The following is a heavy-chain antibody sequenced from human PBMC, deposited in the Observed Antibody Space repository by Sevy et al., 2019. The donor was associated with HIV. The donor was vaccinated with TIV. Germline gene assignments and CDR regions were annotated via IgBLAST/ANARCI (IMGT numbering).Heavy chain of an antibody. Sequence: GGSLRLSCAASGFTFRTYGMHWVRQAPGKGLEWVAVISHDGSNKYYADSVKGRFTISRDNSKNTLYLQMNSLRGEDTAVYYCAKDPQLVQYYFDYWGQRILVTVSS. J-gene: IGHJ4*02. CDR1: GFTFRTYG. V-gene: IGHV3-30*18. D-gene: IGHD6-6*01. CDR2: ISHDGSNK. CDR3: AKDPQLVQYYFDY.